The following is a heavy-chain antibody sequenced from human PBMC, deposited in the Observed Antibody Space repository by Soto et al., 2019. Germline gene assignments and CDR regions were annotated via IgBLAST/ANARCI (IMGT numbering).Heavy chain of an antibody. CDR1: GGTFSSYA. Sequence: QVQLVQSGAEVKKPGSSVKVSCKASGGTFSSYAISWVRQAPGQGLEWMGGIIPISGTANYAQKFQGRVTITADESTSTAYMELSSLRSEDTAVYSWARSQGSRTTLEIYYYYYYGMDVWGQGTTVTVSS. D-gene: IGHD2-2*01. V-gene: IGHV1-69*01. CDR3: ARSQGSRTTLEIYYYYYYGMDV. CDR2: IIPISGTA. J-gene: IGHJ6*02.